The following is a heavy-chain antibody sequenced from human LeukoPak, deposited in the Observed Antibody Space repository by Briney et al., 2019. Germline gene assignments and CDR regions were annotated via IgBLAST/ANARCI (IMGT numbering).Heavy chain of an antibody. J-gene: IGHJ4*02. Sequence: GGSLRLSCAASGFTFSSYWMSWVRQAPGKGLEWVANIKQDGSEKYYVDSVKGRLTISRDNAKNSLYLQMNSLRAEDTAVYYCAKDRPNYHESNGHYYRPNGDYWGQGTLVTVSS. CDR3: AKDRPNYHESNGHYYRPNGDY. V-gene: IGHV3-7*01. CDR1: GFTFSSYW. CDR2: IKQDGSEK. D-gene: IGHD3-22*01.